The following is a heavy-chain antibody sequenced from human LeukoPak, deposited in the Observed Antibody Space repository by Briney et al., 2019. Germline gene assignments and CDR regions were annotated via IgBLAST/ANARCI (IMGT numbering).Heavy chain of an antibody. CDR1: GFTFSSYS. Sequence: GGSLRLSCAASGFTFSSYSMNWVRQAPGKGLEWVSSISSRSSYIYYADSVKGRFTISRDNSKNTLYLQMNSLRAEDTAVYYCARELMSAAGSNFDYWGQGTLVTVSS. CDR2: ISSRSSYI. V-gene: IGHV3-21*04. D-gene: IGHD2-8*01. CDR3: ARELMSAAGSNFDY. J-gene: IGHJ4*02.